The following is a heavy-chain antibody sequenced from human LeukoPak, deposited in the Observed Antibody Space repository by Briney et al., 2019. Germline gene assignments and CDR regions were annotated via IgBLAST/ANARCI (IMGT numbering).Heavy chain of an antibody. Sequence: SETLSLTCTVSGGSISSGDYYWSWIRQPPGKGLEWIGYIYYSGSTYYNPSLKSRVTISVDTPKNQFSLKLSSVTAADTAVYYCARNWAADAFDIWGQGTMVTVSS. CDR2: IYYSGST. V-gene: IGHV4-30-4*01. J-gene: IGHJ3*02. CDR3: ARNWAADAFDI. CDR1: GGSISSGDYY. D-gene: IGHD7-27*01.